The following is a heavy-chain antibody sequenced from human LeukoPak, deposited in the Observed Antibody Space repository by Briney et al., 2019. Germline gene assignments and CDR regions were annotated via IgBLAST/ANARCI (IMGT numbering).Heavy chain of an antibody. V-gene: IGHV3-48*03. J-gene: IGHJ5*02. Sequence: SGGSLRLSCAASGFRFYTYEMNWVRQAPGKGLEWIAYISVGGSDEDYADSVKGRFTISRDNAKNSLFLQMNSLRVEDTAVYYCARDVGFNNGWPAWGQGTLVTVSS. CDR2: ISVGGSDE. CDR1: GFRFYTYE. CDR3: ARDVGFNNGWPA. D-gene: IGHD6-19*01.